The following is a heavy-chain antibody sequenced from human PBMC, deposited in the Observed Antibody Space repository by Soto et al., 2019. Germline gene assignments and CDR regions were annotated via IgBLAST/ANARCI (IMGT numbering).Heavy chain of an antibody. CDR3: AKELDTAMAP. J-gene: IGHJ5*02. CDR2: ISYDGSNK. CDR1: GFTFSSYG. V-gene: IGHV3-30*18. Sequence: PGGSLRLSCAASGFTFSSYGMHWVRQAPGKGLEWVAVISYDGSNKYYADSVKGRFTISRDNSKNTLYLQMNSLRAEDTAVYYCAKELDTAMAPWGRGTLVTVSS. D-gene: IGHD5-18*01.